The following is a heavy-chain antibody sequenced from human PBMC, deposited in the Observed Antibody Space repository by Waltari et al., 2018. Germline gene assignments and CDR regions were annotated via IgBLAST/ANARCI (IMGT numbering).Heavy chain of an antibody. J-gene: IGHJ4*02. Sequence: QVQLQESGPGLVKPSETLSLTCAVSGYSISSLHYWGWIRQPPGKGLEWIGRIYYTGSTFYNPSLKSRVSMSVDTSNNQFSLKLSSVTAADTAVYFCATLPNYGSGTYAGYWGQGILVIVSS. V-gene: IGHV4-38-2*01. CDR3: ATLPNYGSGTYAGY. CDR2: IYYTGST. CDR1: GYSISSLHY. D-gene: IGHD3-10*01.